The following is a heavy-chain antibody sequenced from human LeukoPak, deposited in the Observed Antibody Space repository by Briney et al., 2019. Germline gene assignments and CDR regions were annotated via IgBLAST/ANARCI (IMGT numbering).Heavy chain of an antibody. V-gene: IGHV1-18*01. CDR2: ISAYNGNT. Sequence: ASVKASCKASGYTFTSYGISWVRQAPGQGLEWMGWISAYNGNTNYAQKLQGRVTMTTDTSTSTAYMELRSLRSDDTAVYYCARVQGGNYYDSSGYYLWYYYYYMDVWGKGTTVTVSS. CDR3: ARVQGGNYYDSSGYYLWYYYYYMDV. D-gene: IGHD3-22*01. CDR1: GYTFTSYG. J-gene: IGHJ6*03.